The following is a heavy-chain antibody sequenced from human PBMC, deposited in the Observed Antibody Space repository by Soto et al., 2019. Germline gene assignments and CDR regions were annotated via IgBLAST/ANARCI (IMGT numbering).Heavy chain of an antibody. CDR1: GGSFSGYY. D-gene: IGHD3-22*01. CDR2: INHSGST. CDR3: ARGPITTNPRFDP. J-gene: IGHJ5*02. V-gene: IGHV4-34*01. Sequence: SETLSLTCAVYGGSFSGYYWSWIRQPPGKGLEWIGEINHSGSTNYNPSLKSRVTISVDTSKNQFSLKLSSVTAANTAVYYCARGPITTNPRFDPWGQGTLVTVS.